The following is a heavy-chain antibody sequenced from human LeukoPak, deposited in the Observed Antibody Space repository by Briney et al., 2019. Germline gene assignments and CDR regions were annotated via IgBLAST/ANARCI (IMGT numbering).Heavy chain of an antibody. J-gene: IGHJ4*02. Sequence: QPGGSLILSCAASGFNFSNYAMTWVRQAPGKGLEWVSAVTGSTSNTFYADSVKGRFTISRDNSKNTLYLQMNSLRAEDTAIYYCAKGSCSGTSCYSDYWGQGTLVTVSS. CDR2: VTGSTSNT. D-gene: IGHD2-2*02. V-gene: IGHV3-23*01. CDR3: AKGSCSGTSCYSDY. CDR1: GFNFSNYA.